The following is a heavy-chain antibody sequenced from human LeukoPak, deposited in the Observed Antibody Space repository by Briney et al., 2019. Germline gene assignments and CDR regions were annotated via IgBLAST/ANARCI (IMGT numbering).Heavy chain of an antibody. J-gene: IGHJ4*02. CDR3: SGDWTDGSTWCGIFGY. Sequence: GGSLRLSCVGSGFSFSSYSMGWVRQHPGKGLEWVSSISGSADRTFYADSVKGRFTISRDNSLNAVYLQMSRLSADDTAVYYCSGDWTDGSTWCGIFGYWGQGSLVTVFS. V-gene: IGHV3-23*01. CDR1: GFSFSSYS. D-gene: IGHD6-13*01. CDR2: ISGSADRT.